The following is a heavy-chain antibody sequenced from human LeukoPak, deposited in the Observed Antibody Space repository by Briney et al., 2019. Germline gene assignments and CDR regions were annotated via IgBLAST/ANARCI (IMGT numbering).Heavy chain of an antibody. CDR1: GFTFSSYE. V-gene: IGHV3-48*03. D-gene: IGHD2-15*01. CDR3: ARAGSDCSGGSCYQDY. J-gene: IGHJ4*02. Sequence: GGSLRLSCAASGFTFSSYEMNWVRQAPGQGLEWVSYISSSGSTIYYADSVKGRFTISRDNAKNSLYLQMNSLRAGDTAVYYCARAGSDCSGGSCYQDYWGQGTLVTVSS. CDR2: ISSSGSTI.